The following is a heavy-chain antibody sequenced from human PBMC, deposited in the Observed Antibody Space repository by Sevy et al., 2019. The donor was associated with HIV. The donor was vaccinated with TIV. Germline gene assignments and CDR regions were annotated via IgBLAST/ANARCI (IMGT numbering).Heavy chain of an antibody. Sequence: GGSLRLSCAASGFTFSSYSMNWVRQAPGKGLEWVSYISSRSNYIYYADSVKGRFTISRDNAKNSVYLQMNSLRGEDETVLYCSRDALSSLFQASDIWGQGTMVTVSS. CDR3: SRDALSSLFQASDI. V-gene: IGHV3-21*01. CDR1: GFTFSSYS. CDR2: ISSRSNYI. J-gene: IGHJ3*02. D-gene: IGHD3-16*02.